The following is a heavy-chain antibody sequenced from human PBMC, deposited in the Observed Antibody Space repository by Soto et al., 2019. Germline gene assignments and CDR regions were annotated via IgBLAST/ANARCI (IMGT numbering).Heavy chain of an antibody. D-gene: IGHD3-10*01. CDR1: GFTFSSYA. J-gene: IGHJ4*02. CDR3: AKDPHLLWFGEAFDY. V-gene: IGHV3-23*01. CDR2: ISGSGGST. Sequence: GESLKISCAASGFTFSSYAMSWVRQAPGKGLEWVSAISGSGGSTYYADSVKGRFTISRDNSKNTLYLQMNSLRAEDTAVYYCAKDPHLLWFGEAFDYWGQGTLVTVSS.